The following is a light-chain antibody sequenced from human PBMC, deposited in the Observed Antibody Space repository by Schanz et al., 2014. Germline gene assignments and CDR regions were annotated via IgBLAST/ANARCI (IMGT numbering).Light chain of an antibody. CDR2: GAS. V-gene: IGKV3-15*01. J-gene: IGKJ1*01. CDR1: QSVSSN. Sequence: EIVMTQSPATLSVSPGERATLSCRASQSVSSNLAWYQQKPGQAPRLLIYGASTRATGIPARFSGSASGTEFTLTISSLEPEDFAVYYCQQRTNWPWTFGQGTKVEIK. CDR3: QQRTNWPWT.